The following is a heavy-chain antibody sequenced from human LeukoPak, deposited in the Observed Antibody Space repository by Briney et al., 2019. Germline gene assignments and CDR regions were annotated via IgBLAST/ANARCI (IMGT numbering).Heavy chain of an antibody. V-gene: IGHV2-70*04. Sequence: SGPALVRPTQTLTLTCTFSGFSLSTSGMRVSWIRQPPGKALEWLARIDWDDDKFYSTSLKTRLTISKDTSKNQVVLTMTNMDPVDTATYYCARTPYCGGDCYVDYWGQGTLVTVSS. CDR3: ARTPYCGGDCYVDY. J-gene: IGHJ4*02. D-gene: IGHD2-21*02. CDR2: IDWDDDK. CDR1: GFSLSTSGMR.